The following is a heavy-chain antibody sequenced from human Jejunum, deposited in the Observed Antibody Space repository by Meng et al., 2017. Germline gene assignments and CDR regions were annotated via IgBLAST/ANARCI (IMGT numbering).Heavy chain of an antibody. D-gene: IGHD6-13*01. CDR3: AKSSSSIYNADFDY. CDR2: IVGNVGGGST. V-gene: IGHV3-23*01. Sequence: GGSLRLSCAASGFTFTSFAMTWVRQAPGKGLEWVSGIVGNVGGGSTFYPESVTGRFSISRDNSKNMLYLHMNSLIAEDTAVYYCAKSSSSIYNADFDYWGQGTQVTVSS. J-gene: IGHJ4*02. CDR1: GFTFTSFA.